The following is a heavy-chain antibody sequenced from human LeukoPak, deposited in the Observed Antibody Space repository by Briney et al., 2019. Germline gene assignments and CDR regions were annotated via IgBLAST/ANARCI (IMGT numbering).Heavy chain of an antibody. Sequence: GGSLRLSCAASGFTFSSYAMSWVRQAPGKGLEWVSAIRGSGGSTYYADSVKGRFTISRDNSKNTLYLQMNSLRAEGTAVYYCAKSVRAYYDILTGVDAFDIWGQGTMVTVSS. CDR3: AKSVRAYYDILTGVDAFDI. V-gene: IGHV3-23*01. D-gene: IGHD3-9*01. CDR2: IRGSGGST. CDR1: GFTFSSYA. J-gene: IGHJ3*02.